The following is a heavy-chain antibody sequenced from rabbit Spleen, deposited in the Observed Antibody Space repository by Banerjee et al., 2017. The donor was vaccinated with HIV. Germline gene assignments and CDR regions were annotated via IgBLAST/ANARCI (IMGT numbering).Heavy chain of an antibody. CDR2: IAGSSSGFT. CDR1: GFDFSNNA. CDR3: ARETSSGWGVVSYYFNL. V-gene: IGHV1S45*01. Sequence: QEQLLESGGGLVQPEGSLTLTCKASGFDFSNNAMCWVRQAPGKGLEWIACIAGSSSGFTYSATWAKGRFTCSKTSSTTVTLQMTSLTAADTATYFCARETSSGWGVVSYYFNLWGPGTLVTVS. J-gene: IGHJ4*01. D-gene: IGHD4-1*01.